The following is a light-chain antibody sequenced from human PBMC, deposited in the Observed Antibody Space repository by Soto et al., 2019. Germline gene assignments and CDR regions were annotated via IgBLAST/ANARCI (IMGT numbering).Light chain of an antibody. J-gene: IGLJ2*01. CDR3: SSYTSSSTV. CDR1: SSEVGGYNY. CDR2: DVS. V-gene: IGLV2-14*01. Sequence: QSALTQPASVSGSPGQSITISCTGTSSEVGGYNYVSSYQQHPGKAPKLMIYDVSNRPSGVSNRFSGSKSGNTASLTSSGLQAQDEADYYCSSYTSSSTVFGGGTKHTVL.